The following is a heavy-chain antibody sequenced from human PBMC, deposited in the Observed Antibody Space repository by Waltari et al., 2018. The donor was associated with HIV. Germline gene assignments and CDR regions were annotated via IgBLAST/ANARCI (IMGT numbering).Heavy chain of an antibody. D-gene: IGHD5-18*01. Sequence: EVQLVESGGGLIQPGGSLRLSCAPSGFTFRDYSLNWVRQAPGKGLEWISFISSRGRTIYYADSVKGRFTISRDNAKNSLGLQMNSLRDEDTAVYYCARGIELWSPFDYWGQGTLVTVSS. J-gene: IGHJ4*02. CDR2: ISSRGRTI. CDR1: GFTFRDYS. CDR3: ARGIELWSPFDY. V-gene: IGHV3-48*02.